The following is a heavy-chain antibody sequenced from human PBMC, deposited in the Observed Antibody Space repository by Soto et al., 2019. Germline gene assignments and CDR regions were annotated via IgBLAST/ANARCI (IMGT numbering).Heavy chain of an antibody. CDR1: GYTFTSYA. CDR2: INAGNGNT. Sequence: QVQLVQSGAEVKKPGASVKVSCKASGYTFTSYAMHWVRQAPGQRLEWMGWINAGNGNTKYSQKFQGRVTITRDTSASTAYMELSSRRSEDTAVYYCARGSPRPGYYGMDVWGQGTTVTVSS. D-gene: IGHD3-10*01. V-gene: IGHV1-3*01. J-gene: IGHJ6*02. CDR3: ARGSPRPGYYGMDV.